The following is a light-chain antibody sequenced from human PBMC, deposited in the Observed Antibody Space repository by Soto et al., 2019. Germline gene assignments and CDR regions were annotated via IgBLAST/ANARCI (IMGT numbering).Light chain of an antibody. J-gene: IGKJ4*01. CDR2: GAS. V-gene: IGKV3-15*01. CDR3: QQYNNWPLT. Sequence: EIVMTQSPATLSVSPGERATLSCRASQSVSSNLAWYQQKPGQAPRLLIYGASTRATGIPVRFSGSGSGTEFPLTISSLQSEDFAVYYCQQYNNWPLTFGGGTKVDIK. CDR1: QSVSSN.